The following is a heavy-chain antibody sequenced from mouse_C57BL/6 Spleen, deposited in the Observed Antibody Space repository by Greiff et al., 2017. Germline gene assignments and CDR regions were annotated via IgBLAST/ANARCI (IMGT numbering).Heavy chain of an antibody. CDR3: AGGNYEAWFAG. J-gene: IGHJ3*01. CDR2: IWSGGST. CDR1: GFSLTSYG. V-gene: IGHV2-2*01. D-gene: IGHD2-1*01. Sequence: VQGVEPGPGLVQPSPSLSITCTVSGFSLTSYGVHWVRQSPGKGLEWLGVIWSGGSTDDNAAFISKLSISKDNSTSQVFFKMHSLQADDTAIYYCAGGNYEAWFAGWGQGTLVTVSA.